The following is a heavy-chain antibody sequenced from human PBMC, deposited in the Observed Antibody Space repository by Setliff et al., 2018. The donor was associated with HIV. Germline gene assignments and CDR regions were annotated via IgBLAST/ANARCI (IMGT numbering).Heavy chain of an antibody. Sequence: PGESLKISCVVSGFTFITSTLAWVRLAPGPGLEWVAGVHRESDTHYADSVRGRFTVSRDSSKNTVYLQMTSLRPEDTAVYYCSGRRADAASFDYWGQGTLVTVSS. J-gene: IGHJ4*02. CDR2: VHRESDT. D-gene: IGHD6-13*01. CDR3: SGRRADAASFDY. V-gene: IGHV3-66*02. CDR1: GFTFITST.